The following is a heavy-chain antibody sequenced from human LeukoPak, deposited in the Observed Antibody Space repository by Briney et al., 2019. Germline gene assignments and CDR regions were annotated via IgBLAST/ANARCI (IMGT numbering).Heavy chain of an antibody. V-gene: IGHV4-59*01. J-gene: IGHJ6*03. CDR3: ARGDIGAYYYYMDV. D-gene: IGHD2-15*01. CDR1: GDSSSSYY. CDR2: IYYSGST. Sequence: SETLSLTCTVSGDSSSSYYWSWIRQPPGKGLEWIGYIYYSGSTNYNPSLKSRVTISVDTSKNQFSLKLNSVTAADTAVYYCARGDIGAYYYYMDVWGKGTTVTVSS.